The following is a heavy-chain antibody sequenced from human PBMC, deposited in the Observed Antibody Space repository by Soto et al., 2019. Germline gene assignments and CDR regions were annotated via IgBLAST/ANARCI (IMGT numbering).Heavy chain of an antibody. CDR1: GYTFTSYG. CDR3: ARVRDFGVVIPGNDAFDI. D-gene: IGHD3-3*01. Sequence: GASVKVSCKASGYTFTSYGISWVRQAPGQGLEWMGWISAYNGNTDYAQKLQGRVTMTTDTSTSTAYMELRSLRSDDTAVYYCARVRDFGVVIPGNDAFDIWGQGTMVTVS. CDR2: ISAYNGNT. J-gene: IGHJ3*02. V-gene: IGHV1-18*01.